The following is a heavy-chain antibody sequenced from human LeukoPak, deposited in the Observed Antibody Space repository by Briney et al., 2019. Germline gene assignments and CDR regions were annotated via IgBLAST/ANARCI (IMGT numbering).Heavy chain of an antibody. CDR1: GYTLTELS. CDR3: ATAYCGGDCYGNGIDAFDI. V-gene: IGHV1-24*01. D-gene: IGHD2-21*01. Sequence: ASVKVSCKVSGYTLTELSMHWVRQAPGKGLEWMGGFDLEDGETIYAQKFQGRVTMTEDTSTDTAYMELSSLRSEDTAVYYCATAYCGGDCYGNGIDAFDIWGQGTMVTVSS. CDR2: FDLEDGET. J-gene: IGHJ3*02.